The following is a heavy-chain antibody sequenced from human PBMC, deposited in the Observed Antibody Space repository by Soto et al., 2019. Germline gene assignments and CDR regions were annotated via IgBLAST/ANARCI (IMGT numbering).Heavy chain of an antibody. D-gene: IGHD3-10*01. V-gene: IGHV3-33*01. CDR2: IWYDGSNK. J-gene: IGHJ4*02. Sequence: GESLKISCAASGFTFSSYGMHWVRQAPGKGLEWVAVIWYDGSNKYYADSVKGRFTISRDNSKNTLYLQMNSLRAEDTAVYYCARDRVYYGSGGLDYWGQGTLVTVSS. CDR1: GFTFSSYG. CDR3: ARDRVYYGSGGLDY.